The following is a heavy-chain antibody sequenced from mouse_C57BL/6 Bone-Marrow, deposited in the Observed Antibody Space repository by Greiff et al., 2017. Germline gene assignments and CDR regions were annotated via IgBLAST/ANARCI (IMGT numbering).Heavy chain of an antibody. J-gene: IGHJ2*01. D-gene: IGHD1-1*02. CDR2: INPGSGGT. CDR3: ARRGGYYVDY. V-gene: IGHV1-54*01. Sequence: VQLQQSGAELVRPGPSVKVSCKASGYAFTNYLIEWVKQRPGQGLEWIGVINPGSGGTNYNEKFKGKATLTADKSSSTAYMQLSSLTSEDSAVYFCARRGGYYVDYWGQGTTLTVSS. CDR1: GYAFTNYL.